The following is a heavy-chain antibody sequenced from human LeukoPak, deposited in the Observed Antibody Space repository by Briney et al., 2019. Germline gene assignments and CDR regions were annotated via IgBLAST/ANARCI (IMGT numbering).Heavy chain of an antibody. J-gene: IGHJ3*02. V-gene: IGHV4-59*01. D-gene: IGHD3-10*02. CDR3: ARDLGSGSQPDAFDI. CDR2: IYYSGST. CDR1: GGSISSYY. Sequence: SETLSLTCTVSGGSISSYYWSWIRHPPGKGLEWIGYIYYSGSTNYNPSLKSRVTISVDTSKNQFSLKLSSVTAADTAVYYCARDLGSGSQPDAFDIWGQGTMVTVSS.